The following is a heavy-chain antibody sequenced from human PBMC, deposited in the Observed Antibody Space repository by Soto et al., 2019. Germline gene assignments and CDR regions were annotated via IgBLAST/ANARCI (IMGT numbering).Heavy chain of an antibody. CDR1: EITFSSYS. V-gene: IGHV3-48*01. D-gene: IGHD3-3*01. CDR2: ISSSSSTI. J-gene: IGHJ5*02. CDR3: ARVSGYSNWFDP. Sequence: PGGSLRLSCATSEITFSSYSMNWVRQAPGKGLEWVSYISSSSSTIYYADSVKGRFTISRDNAKNSLYLQMNSLRAEDTAVYYCARVSGYSNWFDPWGQGTLVTVSS.